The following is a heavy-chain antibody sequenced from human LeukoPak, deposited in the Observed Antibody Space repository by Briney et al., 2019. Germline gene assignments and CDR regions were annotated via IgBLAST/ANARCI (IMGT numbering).Heavy chain of an antibody. CDR1: GGTFSSYA. V-gene: IGHV1-69*04. J-gene: IGHJ4*02. Sequence: GASVKVSCKASGGTFSSYAISWVRQAPGQGLEWMGRIIPILGIANYAQKFQGRVTITADKSTSTAYMELSSLRSEDTAVYYCARESPPPYVRFDYWGQGTLVTVSS. CDR2: IIPILGIA. CDR3: ARESPPPYVRFDY. D-gene: IGHD2-8*01.